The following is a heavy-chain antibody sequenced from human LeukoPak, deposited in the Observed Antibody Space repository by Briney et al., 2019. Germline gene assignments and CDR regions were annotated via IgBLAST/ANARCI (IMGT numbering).Heavy chain of an antibody. J-gene: IGHJ4*02. CDR3: MKLPTMIIVIDTDFEY. CDR1: GFTFRHYD. V-gene: IGHV3-23*01. Sequence: PGGSLRLSCAASGFTFRHYDMSWVRQAPGKGLEWVSNINTSGGSTYYADSLKGRFTISRDNSKNTLHLQMNNVRAEDTALYYCMKLPTMIIVIDTDFEYWGQGAQVTVSS. D-gene: IGHD2-21*01. CDR2: INTSGGST.